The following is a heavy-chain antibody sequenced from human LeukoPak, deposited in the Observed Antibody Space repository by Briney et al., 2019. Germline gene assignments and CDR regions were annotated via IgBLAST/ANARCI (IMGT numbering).Heavy chain of an antibody. J-gene: IGHJ5*02. V-gene: IGHV3-7*04. CDR1: GFTFNSYW. Sequence: GGSLRLSCAASGFTFNSYWMSWVRQAPGKGLEWVANIKQDGSEKYYVDSVKGRFTISRDNAKNSLYLQMNSLRAEDTAVYYCARGDIVVVPAAMSWFDPWGQGTLVTVSS. D-gene: IGHD2-2*01. CDR2: IKQDGSEK. CDR3: ARGDIVVVPAAMSWFDP.